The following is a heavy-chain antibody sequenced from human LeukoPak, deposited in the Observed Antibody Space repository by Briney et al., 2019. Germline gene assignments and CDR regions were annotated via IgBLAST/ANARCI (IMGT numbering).Heavy chain of an antibody. V-gene: IGHV4-59*01. CDR3: TRLRLGDEACVLDP. D-gene: IGHD3-10*01. CDR1: GLSISIYY. CDR2: IHDTGNK. J-gene: IGHJ5*02. Sequence: SETLSPTCNVSGLSISIYYLSWIRHPPVQGLGWIGYIHDTGNKNYSPSHKSRVTISVDTSQSQISLQLSTVTAADTAMYYCTRLRLGDEACVLDPRVQGTMASVSS.